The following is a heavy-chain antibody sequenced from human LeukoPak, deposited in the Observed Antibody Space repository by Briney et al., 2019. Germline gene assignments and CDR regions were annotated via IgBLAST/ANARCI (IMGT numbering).Heavy chain of an antibody. CDR2: ISSSSSYT. D-gene: IGHD3-10*01. CDR1: GFTFSDYY. V-gene: IGHV3-11*06. Sequence: GGSLRLSCAASGFTFSDYYMSWIRQAPGKGLEWVSYISSSSSYTNYADSVKGRFTISRGNAKNSLYLQMNSLRAEDTAVYYCARGKYYGSGSYQYWGQGTLVTVSS. J-gene: IGHJ4*02. CDR3: ARGKYYGSGSYQY.